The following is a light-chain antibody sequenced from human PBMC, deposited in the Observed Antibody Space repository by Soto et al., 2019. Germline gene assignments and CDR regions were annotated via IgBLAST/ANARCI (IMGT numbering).Light chain of an antibody. J-gene: IGKJ5*01. CDR1: QSVSSK. V-gene: IGKV3-15*01. Sequence: ERVMTQSPVTLSVSPGESVTLSCRASQSVSSKLAWYQQKPGQAPRLLIYGASTRATGIPARFSGSGSGTEFTLIISSLQSEDSAVYYCQQRSNWPPITFGQGTRLEIK. CDR2: GAS. CDR3: QQRSNWPPIT.